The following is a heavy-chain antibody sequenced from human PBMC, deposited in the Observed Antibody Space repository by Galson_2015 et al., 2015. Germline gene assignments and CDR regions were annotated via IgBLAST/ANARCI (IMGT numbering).Heavy chain of an antibody. V-gene: IGHV1-3*01. CDR1: GYTFTSYA. CDR2: INAGNGNT. CDR3: ARDQSYYYDSSGYNSLGV. J-gene: IGHJ4*02. Sequence: SVKVSCKASGYTFTSYAMHWVRQAPGQRLEWMGWINAGNGNTKYSQKFQGRVTITRDTSASTAYMELSSLRSEDTAVYYCARDQSYYYDSSGYNSLGVWGQGTLVTVSS. D-gene: IGHD3-22*01.